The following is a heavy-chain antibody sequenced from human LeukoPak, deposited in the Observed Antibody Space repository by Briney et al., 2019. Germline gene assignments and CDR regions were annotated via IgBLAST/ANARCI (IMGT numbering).Heavy chain of an antibody. J-gene: IGHJ4*02. V-gene: IGHV3-30*02. D-gene: IGHD5-12*01. CDR1: AFTFSSYG. Sequence: AGGSLRLSCAASAFTFSSYGMHWVRQAPGKGLEWVAFIRYGGGNKYYADSVKGRFTISRDNSKNTLYLQMNSLRAEDTAVYYCARDLYSGYDLWGQGTLVTVSS. CDR2: IRYGGGNK. CDR3: ARDLYSGYDL.